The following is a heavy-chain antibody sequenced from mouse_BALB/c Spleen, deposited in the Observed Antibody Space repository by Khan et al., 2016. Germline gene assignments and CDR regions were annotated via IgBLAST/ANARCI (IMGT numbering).Heavy chain of an antibody. CDR1: GFTFSSYA. CDR3: VRGGNYYFDY. V-gene: IGHV5-6-5*01. CDR2: ISSGGST. J-gene: IGHJ2*01. D-gene: IGHD2-1*01. Sequence: EVELVESGGGLVKPGGSLKLSCAASGFTFSSYAMSWVRQTPEKRLEWVASISSGGSTYYPDSVKGRFTISRDNARNILYLQMSSLRSEDTAMYYCVRGGNYYFDYWGQGTTLTVSS.